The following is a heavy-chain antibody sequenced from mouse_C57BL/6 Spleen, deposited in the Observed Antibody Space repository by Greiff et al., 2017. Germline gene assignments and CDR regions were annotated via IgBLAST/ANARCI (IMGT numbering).Heavy chain of an antibody. J-gene: IGHJ4*01. CDR2: ISSGGDYI. Sequence: EVQVVESGEGLVKPGGSLKLSCAASGFTFSSYAMSWVRQTPEKRLEWVAYISSGGDYIYYAATVKGRFTISRDNARNTLYLQMSSLKSEDTAMYYCTRERGAYDAMDYWGQGTSVTVSS. CDR1: GFTFSSYA. V-gene: IGHV5-9-1*02. CDR3: TRERGAYDAMDY.